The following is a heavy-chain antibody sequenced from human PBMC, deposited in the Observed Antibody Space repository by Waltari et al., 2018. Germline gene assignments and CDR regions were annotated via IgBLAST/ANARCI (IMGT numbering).Heavy chain of an antibody. Sequence: QVQLVESGGGVVQPGRSLRLSCAASGFTFSSYAMHWVRQAPGKGLEWVAVISNDGSNKYYADSVKGRFTISRDNSKNTLYLQMNSLRAEDTAVYYCASVFCDGDAHYCFDYWGQGTLVTVSS. V-gene: IGHV3-30-3*01. CDR1: GFTFSSYA. D-gene: IGHD4-17*01. CDR2: ISNDGSNK. CDR3: ASVFCDGDAHYCFDY. J-gene: IGHJ4*02.